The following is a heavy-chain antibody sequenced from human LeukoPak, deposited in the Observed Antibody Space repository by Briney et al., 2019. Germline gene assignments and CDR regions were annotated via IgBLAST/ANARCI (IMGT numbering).Heavy chain of an antibody. J-gene: IGHJ4*02. CDR2: ISSSGSTI. D-gene: IGHD2-2*01. V-gene: IGHV3-11*01. CDR3: ARHGQCSSTSCHTYDFDY. CDR1: GFTFSDYY. Sequence: GGSLRLSCAASGFTFSDYYMSWIRQAPGKGLEWVSYISSSGSTIYYADSVKGRFTISRDNAKNSLYLQMNSLRAEDTAVYYCARHGQCSSTSCHTYDFDYWGQGTLVTVSS.